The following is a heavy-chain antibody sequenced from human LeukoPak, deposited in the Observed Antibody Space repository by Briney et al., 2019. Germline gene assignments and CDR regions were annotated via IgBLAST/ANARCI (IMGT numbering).Heavy chain of an antibody. CDR1: GFTFSSYA. Sequence: GGSLRLSCAASGFTFSSYAMHWVRQAPGKGLEWVAVISYDGSNKYYADSVKGRFTISRDNSKNTLYLQMNSLRAEDTAVYYCARENSGLDYWGQGTLVTASS. V-gene: IGHV3-30-3*01. CDR3: ARENSGLDY. J-gene: IGHJ4*02. D-gene: IGHD5/OR15-5a*01. CDR2: ISYDGSNK.